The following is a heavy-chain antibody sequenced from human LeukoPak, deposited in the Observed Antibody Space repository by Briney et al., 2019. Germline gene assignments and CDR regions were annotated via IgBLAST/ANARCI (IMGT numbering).Heavy chain of an antibody. CDR1: GFSVSVNY. CDR3: AKEFSATPRAAAQTGDAFDV. J-gene: IGHJ3*01. D-gene: IGHD7-27*01. CDR2: FFSSGYT. V-gene: IGHV3-66*01. Sequence: GGSVRLSCAVSGFSVSVNYMSWVRQAPGKGLEWVSVFFSSGYTKYADSVKGRFTISRDNSKNTLDLQMNSLRPEDTAVYYCAKEFSATPRAAAQTGDAFDVWGQGTMVTVSS.